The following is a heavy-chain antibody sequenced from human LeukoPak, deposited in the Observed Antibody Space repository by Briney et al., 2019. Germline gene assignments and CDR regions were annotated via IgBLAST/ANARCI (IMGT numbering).Heavy chain of an antibody. CDR3: ARKPPRGGETREGYL. Sequence: PGGSLRLSCAASGFTVSRNYMSWVRQAPGKGLEWVSAISGSGGSTYYADSVEGRFTISRDNAKNSLYLQMNSLRAEDTAVYYCARKPPRGGETREGYLWAQEPLVTVSS. V-gene: IGHV3-23*01. CDR1: GFTVSRNY. J-gene: IGHJ4*02. D-gene: IGHD5-24*01. CDR2: ISGSGGST.